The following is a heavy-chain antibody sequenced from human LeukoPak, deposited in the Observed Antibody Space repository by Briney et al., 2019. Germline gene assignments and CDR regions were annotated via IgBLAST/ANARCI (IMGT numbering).Heavy chain of an antibody. Sequence: SETLSLTCTVSGGSISSYYWSWILQPPGKGLEWIGYIYYSGSTNYNPSLKSRVTISVDTSKNQFSLKLSSVTAADTVVYYCARFENSGSLTDAFDIWGQGTMVTVSS. J-gene: IGHJ3*02. V-gene: IGHV4-59*01. CDR2: IYYSGST. CDR1: GGSISSYY. D-gene: IGHD1-26*01. CDR3: ARFENSGSLTDAFDI.